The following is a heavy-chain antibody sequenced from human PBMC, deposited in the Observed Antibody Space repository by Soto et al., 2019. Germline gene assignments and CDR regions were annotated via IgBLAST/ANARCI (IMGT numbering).Heavy chain of an antibody. J-gene: IGHJ4*02. Sequence: SETLSLTCTVSGGSISIGVDSGGWNRQHPGKGLEWIGYIYYSGRTNYNPSLKSRVTILVDTSKNQFSLKLASVTAADTAMYYCARRRPPSTSHEYWGRGTLVTVSS. CDR3: ARRRPPSTSHEY. V-gene: IGHV4-31*03. CDR2: IYYSGRT. CDR1: GGSISIGVDS. D-gene: IGHD2-2*01.